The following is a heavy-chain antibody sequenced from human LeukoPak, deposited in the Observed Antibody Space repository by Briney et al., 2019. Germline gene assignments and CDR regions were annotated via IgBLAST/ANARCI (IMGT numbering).Heavy chain of an antibody. V-gene: IGHV1-2*02. CDR2: INPNSGGT. D-gene: IGHD3-3*01. Sequence: ASVKVSCKASGYTFTGYYMHWVRQAPGQGLEWIGWINPNSGGTNYAQKFQGRVTMTRDTSISTAYMELSRLRSDDTAVYYCARDWRYNYYYYMDVWGKGTTVTISS. J-gene: IGHJ6*03. CDR3: ARDWRYNYYYYMDV. CDR1: GYTFTGYY.